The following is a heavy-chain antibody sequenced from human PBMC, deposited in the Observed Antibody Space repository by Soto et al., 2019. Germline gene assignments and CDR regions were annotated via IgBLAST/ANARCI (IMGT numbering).Heavy chain of an antibody. V-gene: IGHV4-30-4*01. CDR3: ARADDFSDRFDY. CDR1: GGSISSGDFY. CDR2: IYYSGST. J-gene: IGHJ4*02. D-gene: IGHD4-17*01. Sequence: PSETLSLTCTVSGGSISSGDFYWSWIRQPPGKGLELIGNIYYSGSTYYNPSLRSRAIMSVDTSQNQFSLKLSSLTAADTVVYFWARADDFSDRFDYWRQGALVTVSS.